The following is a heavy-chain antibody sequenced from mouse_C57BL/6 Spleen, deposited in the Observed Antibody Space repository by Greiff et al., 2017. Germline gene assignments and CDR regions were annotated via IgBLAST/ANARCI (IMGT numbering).Heavy chain of an antibody. Sequence: EVMLVEPGGDLVKPGGSLKLSCAASGFTFSSYGMSWVRQTPDKRLEWVATISSCGSYTYYPDSVKGRFTISRDNAKNTLYLQMSSLKSEETAMYYCAKHDGYYVFAYWGQGTLVTVSA. J-gene: IGHJ3*01. V-gene: IGHV5-6*01. D-gene: IGHD2-3*01. CDR3: AKHDGYYVFAY. CDR2: ISSCGSYT. CDR1: GFTFSSYG.